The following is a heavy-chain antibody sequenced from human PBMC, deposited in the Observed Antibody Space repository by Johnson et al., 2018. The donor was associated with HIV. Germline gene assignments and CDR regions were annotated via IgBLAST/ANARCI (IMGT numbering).Heavy chain of an antibody. CDR1: GFTFSDYY. D-gene: IGHD7-27*01. J-gene: IGHJ3*02. CDR2: ISSSGTTI. Sequence: QVQLVESGGGLVKPGGSLRLSCAASGFTFSDYYMSWIRQAPGKGLECISYISSSGTTIYYTDSVKGRFIISRDNAKNSLYLQLNSLRAEDTSLYYCAKTTRGNWGSCFDIWGQGTMVTVSS. CDR3: AKTTRGNWGSCFDI. V-gene: IGHV3-11*04.